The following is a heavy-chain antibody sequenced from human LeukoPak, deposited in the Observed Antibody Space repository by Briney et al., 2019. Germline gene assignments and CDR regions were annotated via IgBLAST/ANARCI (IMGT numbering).Heavy chain of an antibody. D-gene: IGHD3-10*01. Sequence: PSETLSLTCTVSGGSISPYFWSWIRQPPGKGLEWIGYISHTGSTNYNPSLKSRVTISVDTSKKQFSLQMTSVTAADTAVYYCARDDYRGVTNFDPWGQGTLVTVSS. J-gene: IGHJ5*02. CDR3: ARDDYRGVTNFDP. CDR2: ISHTGST. CDR1: GGSISPYF. V-gene: IGHV4-59*01.